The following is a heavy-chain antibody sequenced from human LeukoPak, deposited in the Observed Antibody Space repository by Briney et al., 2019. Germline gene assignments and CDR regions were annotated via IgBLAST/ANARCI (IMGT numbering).Heavy chain of an antibody. D-gene: IGHD3-22*01. V-gene: IGHV5-51*01. Sequence: GESLKISCKGSGYSFTSYWIGWVRQMPGKGLEWMGIIYPGDSDTRYSPSFQGQVTISADKSISTAYLQWSSLKASDTAMYYCARHRTPYYYDSSGYYRYNWFDPWGQGTLVTASS. CDR3: ARHRTPYYYDSSGYYRYNWFDP. CDR1: GYSFTSYW. CDR2: IYPGDSDT. J-gene: IGHJ5*02.